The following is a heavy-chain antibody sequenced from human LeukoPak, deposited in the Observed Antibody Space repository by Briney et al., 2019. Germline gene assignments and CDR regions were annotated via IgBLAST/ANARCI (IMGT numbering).Heavy chain of an antibody. Sequence: SESDSLTCTVSGGSISSYYWSWTRQPPGKGLEWIGYIYYSGSTNYNPSLRSRVTISVDTSKNQFSLKLSSVTAADTAVYYCARGIFGVVPKTFDYWGQGILVTVSS. CDR3: ARGIFGVVPKTFDY. CDR2: IYYSGST. V-gene: IGHV4-59*01. D-gene: IGHD3-3*01. J-gene: IGHJ4*02. CDR1: GGSISSYY.